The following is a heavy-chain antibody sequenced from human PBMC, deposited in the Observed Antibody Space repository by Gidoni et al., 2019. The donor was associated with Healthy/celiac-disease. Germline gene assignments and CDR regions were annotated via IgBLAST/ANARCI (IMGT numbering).Heavy chain of an antibody. J-gene: IGHJ3*02. V-gene: IGHV3-48*01. CDR1: GFTFSSYS. Sequence: EVQLVESGGGLVQPGGSLRLSCAASGFTFSSYSMNWVRQAPGKGLGWVSYISSSSSTIYYADSVKGRFTISRDNAKNSLYLQMNSLRAEDTAVYYCARDYGDYAFDIWGQGTMVTVSS. D-gene: IGHD4-17*01. CDR2: ISSSSSTI. CDR3: ARDYGDYAFDI.